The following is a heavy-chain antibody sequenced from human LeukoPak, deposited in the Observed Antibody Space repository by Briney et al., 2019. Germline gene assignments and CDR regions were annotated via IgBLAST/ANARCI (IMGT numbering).Heavy chain of an antibody. Sequence: ASVKVSCKASGGTFSSYAIHWVRQAPGQRLEWMGWINAGNGNTKYSQKFQGRVTITRDTSASTAYMELSSLRSEDTAVYYCARIGTYDAFDIWGQGTMVTVSS. D-gene: IGHD1-26*01. J-gene: IGHJ3*02. CDR3: ARIGTYDAFDI. CDR2: INAGNGNT. CDR1: GGTFSSYA. V-gene: IGHV1-3*01.